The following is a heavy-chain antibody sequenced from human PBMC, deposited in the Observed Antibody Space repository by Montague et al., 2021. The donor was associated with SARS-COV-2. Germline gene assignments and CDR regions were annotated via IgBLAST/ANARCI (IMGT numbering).Heavy chain of an antibody. CDR1: GFSFSSYH. D-gene: IGHD2-2*03. J-gene: IGHJ4*02. V-gene: IGHV3-21*01. CDR2: ISPSGDYT. CDR3: ARASWIMATVPDY. Sequence: SLRLSCAASGFSFSSYHMNWVRQAPGKGLEWVSSISPSGDYTYSADSLKGRFIISRDNAKNSLYLQMSSLSAEDTAMYYCARASWIMATVPDYWGQGTLVTVSS.